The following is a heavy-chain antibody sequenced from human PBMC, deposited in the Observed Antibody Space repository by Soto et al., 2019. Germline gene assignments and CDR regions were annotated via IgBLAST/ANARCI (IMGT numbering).Heavy chain of an antibody. J-gene: IGHJ6*02. CDR2: MNPNSGNT. V-gene: IGHV1-8*01. D-gene: IGHD3-10*01. Sequence: QVQLVQSGAEVKKPGASVKVSCKASGYTFTSYDINWVRQATGQGLEWMGWMNPNSGNTGYAQKLQGRVTMTRNTSNRTAHMKLSRQTADDTAVYYCASDPLWDRGDARKGMDVWGQGTTVTVSS. CDR1: GYTFTSYD. CDR3: ASDPLWDRGDARKGMDV.